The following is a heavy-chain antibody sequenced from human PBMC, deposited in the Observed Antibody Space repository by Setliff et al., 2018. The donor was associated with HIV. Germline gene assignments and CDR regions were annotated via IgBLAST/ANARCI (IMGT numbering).Heavy chain of an antibody. CDR1: GYTFIDYF. Sequence: ASVKVSCKASGYTFIDYFMHWVRQAPGQGLEWMGWISPDNADTRVPRNFRGRVTMTRDTSINTAYMELSGLRSDDTTMYFCARQLSNSLDYWGQGTLVTVPQ. V-gene: IGHV1-2*02. CDR2: ISPDNADT. CDR3: ARQLSNSLDY. J-gene: IGHJ4*02. D-gene: IGHD7-27*01.